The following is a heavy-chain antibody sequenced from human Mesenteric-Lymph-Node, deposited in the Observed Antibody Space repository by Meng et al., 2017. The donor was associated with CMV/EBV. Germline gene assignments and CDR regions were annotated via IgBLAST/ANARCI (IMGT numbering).Heavy chain of an antibody. Sequence: VSGGSIRSSSYDWGWIRQPPGKGLEWIGSIYYSGSTYYNPSLKSRVTISVDTSKNQFSLKLSSVTAADTAVYYCARRGRYSGSLHFDYWGQGTLSPSPQ. D-gene: IGHD1-26*01. V-gene: IGHV4-39*01. J-gene: IGHJ4*02. CDR3: ARRGRYSGSLHFDY. CDR1: GGSIRSSSYD. CDR2: IYYSGST.